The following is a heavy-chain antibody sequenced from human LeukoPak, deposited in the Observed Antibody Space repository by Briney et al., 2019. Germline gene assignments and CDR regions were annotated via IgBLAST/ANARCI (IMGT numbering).Heavy chain of an antibody. CDR2: ISGSGGST. CDR3: AQKGGATNNWFDP. Sequence: GGSLRLSCAASGFTVSSNYMSWVRQAPGKGLEWVSAISGSGGSTYYADSVKGRFTISRDNSKNTLYLQMNSLRAEDTAVYCCAQKGGATNNWFDPWGQGTLVTVSS. V-gene: IGHV3-23*01. D-gene: IGHD1-26*01. CDR1: GFTVSSNY. J-gene: IGHJ5*02.